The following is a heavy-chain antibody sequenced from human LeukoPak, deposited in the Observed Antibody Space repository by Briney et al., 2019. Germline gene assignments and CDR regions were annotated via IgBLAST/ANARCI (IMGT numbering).Heavy chain of an antibody. CDR1: GGSFSGYY. CDR3: ARGPGGSSSFDY. CDR2: INHSGST. D-gene: IGHD6-6*01. V-gene: IGHV4-34*01. J-gene: IGHJ4*02. Sequence: SETLSLTCAVYGGSFSGYYWSWIRQPPGKGLEWIGEINHSGSTNYNPSLKSRVTISVDTSKNQFPLKLSSVTAADTAVYYCARGPGGSSSFDYWGQGTLVTVSS.